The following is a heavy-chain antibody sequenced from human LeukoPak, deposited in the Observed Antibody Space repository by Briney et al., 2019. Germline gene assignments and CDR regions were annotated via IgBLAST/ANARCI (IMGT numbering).Heavy chain of an antibody. J-gene: IGHJ5*02. D-gene: IGHD2-2*01. CDR1: GLTFSSYW. V-gene: IGHV3-74*01. CDR3: ARGGYCSSTSCFLIDP. Sequence: GGSLRLSCAVSGLTFSSYWMHWVRQAPGKGLVWVSRINSDGSSTNYADSVKGRFTISRDNAKNTLYLQMNSLRAEDTAVYYCARGGYCSSTSCFLIDPWGQETLVTVSS. CDR2: INSDGSST.